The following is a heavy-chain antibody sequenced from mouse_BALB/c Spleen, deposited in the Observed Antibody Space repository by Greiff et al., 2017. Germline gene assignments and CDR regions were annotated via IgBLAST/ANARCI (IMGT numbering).Heavy chain of an antibody. CDR1: GYSFTSYW. CDR3: ARSDYGSSPAWFAY. D-gene: IGHD1-1*01. Sequence: VQLQQSGPQLVRPGASVKISCKASGYSFTSYWMHWVKQRPGQGLEWIGMIDPSDSETRLNQKFKDKATLTVDKSSSTAYMELRSLTSEDSAVYYCARSDYGSSPAWFAYWGQGTLVTVSA. J-gene: IGHJ3*01. CDR2: IDPSDSET. V-gene: IGHV1S126*01.